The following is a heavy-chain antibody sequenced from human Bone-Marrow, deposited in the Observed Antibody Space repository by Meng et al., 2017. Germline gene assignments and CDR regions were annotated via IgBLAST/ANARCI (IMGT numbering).Heavy chain of an antibody. V-gene: IGHV4-31*03. J-gene: IGHJ4*02. CDR1: GGSLSSGGYY. CDR2: IYYSGST. Sequence: QVQLQESGQGLVKPSQTLSLTCTVSGGSLSSGGYYWSWIRQHPGKGLEWIGYIYYSGSTYYNPSLKSRVTISVDTSKNQFSLKLSSVTAADTAVYYCARVIVATSFYFDYWGQGTLVTVSS. CDR3: ARVIVATSFYFDY. D-gene: IGHD5-12*01.